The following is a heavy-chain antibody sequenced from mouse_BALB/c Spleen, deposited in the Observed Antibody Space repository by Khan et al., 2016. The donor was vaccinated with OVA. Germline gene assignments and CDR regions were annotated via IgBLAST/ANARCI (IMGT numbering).Heavy chain of an antibody. D-gene: IGHD2-2*01. V-gene: IGHV1S135*01. CDR3: TRHGYVAWFTY. CDR2: IDPFSGGT. J-gene: IGHJ3*01. Sequence: EVELVESGPELMKPGASVKISCKASGYSFTSYYIHWVMQSHGKSLEWIGYIDPFSGGTTYNQKFKGKATLTVDESSSTAYIHLSNLTSEDSAVYYCTRHGYVAWFTYWGQGTLVTVSA. CDR1: GYSFTSYY.